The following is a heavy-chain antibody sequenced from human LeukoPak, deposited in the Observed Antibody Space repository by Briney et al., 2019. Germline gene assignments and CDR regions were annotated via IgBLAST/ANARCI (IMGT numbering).Heavy chain of an antibody. CDR3: AKAAGYSYGLPFDY. D-gene: IGHD5-18*01. CDR1: GFTFDDYA. V-gene: IGHV3-9*03. J-gene: IGHJ4*02. Sequence: GGSLRLSCAASGFTFDDYAMHWVRHAPGKGLEWVLGISWNSGSIGYADSVKGRFTISRDNAKNSLYLKMNSLRAEDMALYYCAKAAGYSYGLPFDYWGQGTLVTVSS. CDR2: ISWNSGSI.